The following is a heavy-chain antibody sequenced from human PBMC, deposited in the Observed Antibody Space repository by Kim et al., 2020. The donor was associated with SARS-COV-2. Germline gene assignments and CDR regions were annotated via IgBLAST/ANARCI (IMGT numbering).Heavy chain of an antibody. Sequence: DSVQGQYTISRDNARNSLYIKMNSLRAEDTAVYYCALGATVTLKQPIDYWGQGTLVTVSS. V-gene: IGHV3-21*01. CDR3: ALGATVTLKQPIDY. D-gene: IGHD4-17*01. J-gene: IGHJ4*02.